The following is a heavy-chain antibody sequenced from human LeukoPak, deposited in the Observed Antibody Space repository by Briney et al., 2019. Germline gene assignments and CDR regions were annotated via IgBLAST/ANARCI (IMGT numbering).Heavy chain of an antibody. CDR3: ARGEAFCDY. CDR1: GFTFSRYW. Sequence: PGGSLRLSCAASGFTFSRYWMTWVRQAQGKGLEWVANIKEDGTKKYYVDSVKGRFTISRDNAMNSLFLQMNSLRPEDTAVYFCARGEAFCDYWGQGALVTVSS. V-gene: IGHV3-7*05. CDR2: IKEDGTKK. J-gene: IGHJ4*02.